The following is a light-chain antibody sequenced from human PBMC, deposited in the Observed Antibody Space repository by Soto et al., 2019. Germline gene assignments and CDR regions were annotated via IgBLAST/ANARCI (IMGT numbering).Light chain of an antibody. CDR2: GAL. J-gene: IGKJ1*01. V-gene: IGKV3-15*01. CDR3: QQYNNRPPGT. CDR1: QSVSSN. Sequence: EIVMTQSPVTLSVSPGERVTLSCRASQSVSSNLAWCQQNRGQAPRLLMFGALSRATGIPARFCGSGSGTEFTLTISSLQSEDFAVYYCQQYNNRPPGTFGQGTKVEIK.